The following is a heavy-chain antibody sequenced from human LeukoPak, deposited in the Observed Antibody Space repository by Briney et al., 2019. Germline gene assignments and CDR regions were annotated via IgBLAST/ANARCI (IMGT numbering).Heavy chain of an antibody. CDR2: ISYDGSTK. CDR1: GFTFSSYA. CDR3: AELGITMIGGV. J-gene: IGHJ6*04. V-gene: IGHV3-30*04. D-gene: IGHD3-10*02. Sequence: GRSLRLSCAASGFTFSSYAMHWVRQAPGKGLEWVAVISYDGSTKYYADSVKGRFTISRDNSKNTLYLQMNSLRAEDTAVYYCAELGITMIGGVWGKGTTVTISS.